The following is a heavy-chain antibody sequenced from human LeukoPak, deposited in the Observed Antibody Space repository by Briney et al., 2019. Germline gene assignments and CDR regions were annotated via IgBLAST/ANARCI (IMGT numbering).Heavy chain of an antibody. J-gene: IGHJ3*02. V-gene: IGHV4-34*01. CDR3: AREGFYVWGSYRPRDNAFDI. CDR1: GGSFSGYY. Sequence: SETLSLTCAVYGGSFSGYYWSWIRQPPGKGLEWIGEINHSGSTNYNPSLKSRVTISVGTSKNQFSLKLSSATAADTAVYYCAREGFYVWGSYRPRDNAFDIWGQGTMVTVSS. D-gene: IGHD3-16*02. CDR2: INHSGST.